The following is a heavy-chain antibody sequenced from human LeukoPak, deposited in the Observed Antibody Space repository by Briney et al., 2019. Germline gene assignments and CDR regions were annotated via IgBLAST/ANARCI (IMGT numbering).Heavy chain of an antibody. J-gene: IGHJ2*01. CDR2: FYTGGNT. V-gene: IGHV4-38-2*01. Sequence: SETLSLTCAVSGFSINIGYSWGWIRQSPGKGLEWIGRFYTGGNTNYNPSLKSRVTMSMDTSKNQFSLKLASVTAADTAVYYCAKMTTVTTRWYFDLWGRGTLVTVSS. D-gene: IGHD4-17*01. CDR3: AKMTTVTTRWYFDL. CDR1: GFSINIGYS.